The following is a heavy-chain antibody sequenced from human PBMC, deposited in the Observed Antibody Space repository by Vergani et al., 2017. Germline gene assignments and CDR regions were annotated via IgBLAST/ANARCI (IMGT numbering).Heavy chain of an antibody. D-gene: IGHD1-7*01. CDR1: GFSLNTRDVS. CDR2: IYWKDDQ. Sequence: QITLKESGPTLVKPTQTLTLTCTFSGFSLNTRDVSVAWIRPPPGKALDWLPPIYWKDDQHYSPSLNNSITITKDTAKNQVVLTMTNMDYVDTGNYYCVCRKNECGNTGCFYPFYYDHYVDVWGKGTTVTVSS. J-gene: IGHJ6*03. CDR3: VCRKNECGNTGCFYPFYYDHYVDV. V-gene: IGHV2-5*04.